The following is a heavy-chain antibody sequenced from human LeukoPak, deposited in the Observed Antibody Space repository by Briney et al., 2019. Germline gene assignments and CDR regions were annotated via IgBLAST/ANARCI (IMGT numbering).Heavy chain of an antibody. V-gene: IGHV1-2*06. Sequence: ASVKVFCKASGYTFTGYYIHWVRQAPGQGLEWMGRINPNSGDTNYAQKFQGSVTMTRDTSISTAYLELSRLRSDDTAVYYCARLRGYYDFWIDSWGQGTLVTVSS. D-gene: IGHD3-3*01. CDR2: INPNSGDT. CDR3: ARLRGYYDFWIDS. CDR1: GYTFTGYY. J-gene: IGHJ4*02.